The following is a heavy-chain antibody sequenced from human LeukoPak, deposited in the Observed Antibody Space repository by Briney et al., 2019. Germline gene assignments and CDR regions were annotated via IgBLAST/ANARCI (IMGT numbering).Heavy chain of an antibody. J-gene: IGHJ4*02. V-gene: IGHV1-2*02. Sequence: ASVKVSCKASGYTFTDYHIHWVRQAPGQGLEWMGWIGPNSGGTDYAQKFQGRVTMTRDTSISTAYLVLSRLASDDTAVYYCARGAGSSWFDYWGQGTLVTVSS. D-gene: IGHD6-13*01. CDR2: IGPNSGGT. CDR3: ARGAGSSWFDY. CDR1: GYTFTDYH.